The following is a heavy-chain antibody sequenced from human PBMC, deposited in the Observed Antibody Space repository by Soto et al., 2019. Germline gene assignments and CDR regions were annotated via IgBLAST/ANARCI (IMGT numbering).Heavy chain of an antibody. Sequence: SETLSLTCAVSGGSISSGGYSWSRIRQPPGKGLEWIGYIYHSGSTYYNPSLKSRVTISVDRSKNQFSLKLSSVTAADTAVYYCARRIAYCTNGVCLNWFDPWGQGTLVTVSS. V-gene: IGHV4-30-2*01. D-gene: IGHD2-8*01. CDR2: IYHSGST. J-gene: IGHJ5*02. CDR1: GGSISSGGYS. CDR3: ARRIAYCTNGVCLNWFDP.